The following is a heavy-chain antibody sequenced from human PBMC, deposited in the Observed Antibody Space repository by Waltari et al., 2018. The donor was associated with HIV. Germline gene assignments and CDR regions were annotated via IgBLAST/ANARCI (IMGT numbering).Heavy chain of an antibody. CDR3: ARDLKDYDLWSPVDV. CDR2: KKQDGSGK. D-gene: IGHD3-3*01. Sequence: EVQLVESGGGLVQPGGSLRLSCAASGFTFSTYWMTWVRQDTGKGLGLMAKKKQDGSGKDDADSVKGRFTGSRDNNKKSLYLQMSGLRAEDTAVYYCARDLKDYDLWSPVDVWGQGTTVTVSS. J-gene: IGHJ6*02. CDR1: GFTFSTYW. V-gene: IGHV3-7*01.